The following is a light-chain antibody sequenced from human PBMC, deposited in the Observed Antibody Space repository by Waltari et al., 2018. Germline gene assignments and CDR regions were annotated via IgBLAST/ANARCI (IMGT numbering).Light chain of an antibody. J-gene: IGLJ1*01. Sequence: QSALTQPASVSGSPGQSLTISCTGTSSDVGGSEDVSWFQHHPGKAPKVMIYGVSNRPSGVSDRFSASKSGVTASLTISGLQAEDEADYYCSSYTSSNTFVFGTGTKVTVL. V-gene: IGLV2-14*01. CDR2: GVS. CDR3: SSYTSSNTFV. CDR1: SSDVGGSED.